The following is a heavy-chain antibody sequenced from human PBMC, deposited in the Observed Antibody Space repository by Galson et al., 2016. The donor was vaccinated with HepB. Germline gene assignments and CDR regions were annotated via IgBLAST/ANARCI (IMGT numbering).Heavy chain of an antibody. CDR2: ISGSGGRT. Sequence: SLRLSCAASGFTFSSYAMSWVRQAPGKGLEWVSTISGSGGRTYYADSVKGRFTISRDSSKNTLYLQMNSLRVEDTAVYYCARDGRGGGFLGGQGTLVTVSS. CDR3: ARDGRGGGFL. V-gene: IGHV3-23*01. D-gene: IGHD3-3*01. CDR1: GFTFSSYA. J-gene: IGHJ4*02.